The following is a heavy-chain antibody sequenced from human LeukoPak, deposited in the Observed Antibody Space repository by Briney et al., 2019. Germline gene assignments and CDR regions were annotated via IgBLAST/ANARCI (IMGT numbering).Heavy chain of an antibody. Sequence: GRSLRLSCAASGFTFDNYAMHWVRRVPGKGLEWVSLISGDGDSTYYPDSVKGRFTISRDNSKNSLYLQMNSLRTEDTALYYCAKDIGADYYYDSSGYFIWGQGTMVTVSS. D-gene: IGHD3-22*01. CDR2: ISGDGDST. J-gene: IGHJ3*02. V-gene: IGHV3-43*02. CDR3: AKDIGADYYYDSSGYFI. CDR1: GFTFDNYA.